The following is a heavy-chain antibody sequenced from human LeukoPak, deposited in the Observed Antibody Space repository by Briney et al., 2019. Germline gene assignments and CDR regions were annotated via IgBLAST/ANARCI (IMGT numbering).Heavy chain of an antibody. J-gene: IGHJ4*02. CDR2: ISAYNGNT. D-gene: IGHD5-18*01. Sequence: GASVKVSCKASGYTFTSYGISWVRQAPGQGLEWMGWISAYNGNTNYAQKLQGRVTMTTDTSTSTAYTELRSLRSDDTAVYYCARVDGGYSYGYYYWGQGTLVTVSS. V-gene: IGHV1-18*01. CDR3: ARVDGGYSYGYYY. CDR1: GYTFTSYG.